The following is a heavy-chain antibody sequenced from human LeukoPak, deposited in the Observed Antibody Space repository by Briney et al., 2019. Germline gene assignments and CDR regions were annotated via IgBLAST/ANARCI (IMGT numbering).Heavy chain of an antibody. V-gene: IGHV3-21*01. CDR1: GFTFSSYG. CDR3: ARDRYDRSGYYDY. J-gene: IGHJ4*02. CDR2: ISSSSSYI. D-gene: IGHD3-22*01. Sequence: PGRSLRLSCAASGFTFSSYGMHWVRQAPGKGLEWVSSISSSSSYIHYTDSVKGRFTISRDNTKKSLYLQMNSLRAEDTAVYYCARDRYDRSGYYDYWGQGTLVTVSS.